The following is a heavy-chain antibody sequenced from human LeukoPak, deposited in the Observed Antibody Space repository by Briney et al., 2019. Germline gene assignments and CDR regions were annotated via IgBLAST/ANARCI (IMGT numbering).Heavy chain of an antibody. D-gene: IGHD1-26*01. CDR1: GGSISSYY. CDR2: VYYTGST. V-gene: IGHV4-59*01. Sequence: SETLSLTCTVSGGSISSYYWSWVRQPPGEGLEWIGFVYYTGSTNYSPSLKSRVTISVDTSKNQFSLKLSSVTAADTAVYYCARAQRPRGSYSIDYWGQGTLVTVSS. CDR3: ARAQRPRGSYSIDY. J-gene: IGHJ4*02.